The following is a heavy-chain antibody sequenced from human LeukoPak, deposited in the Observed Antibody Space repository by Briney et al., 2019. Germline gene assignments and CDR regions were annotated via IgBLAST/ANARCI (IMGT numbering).Heavy chain of an antibody. Sequence: SETLSLTCTVSGGSISSSSYYWAWIRQPPGEGLEWIGSIHYSGSTNYNPSLKSRVTISVDTSKNQFSLKLSSVTAADTAVFYCARHGRNSGSNSEYFQHWGQGTLVTVSS. CDR3: ARHGRNSGSNSEYFQH. J-gene: IGHJ1*01. D-gene: IGHD1-26*01. CDR1: GGSISSSSYY. V-gene: IGHV4-39*07. CDR2: IHYSGST.